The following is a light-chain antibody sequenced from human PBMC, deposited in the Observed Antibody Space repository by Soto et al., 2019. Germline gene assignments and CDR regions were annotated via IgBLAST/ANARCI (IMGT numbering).Light chain of an antibody. CDR1: QSISSW. V-gene: IGKV1-5*03. CDR2: KAS. Sequence: DIQMTQSPSTLSASIGDRVTITCRASQSISSWLAWYQQKPGKAPKLLIYKASSLESGVPSRFSGSGSGTEFTLTISSLQPDDFATYYCQHYNSYSEAFGQRTNVDI. CDR3: QHYNSYSEA. J-gene: IGKJ1*01.